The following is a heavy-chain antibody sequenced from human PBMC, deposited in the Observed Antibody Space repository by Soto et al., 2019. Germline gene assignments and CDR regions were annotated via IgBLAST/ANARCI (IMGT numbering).Heavy chain of an antibody. J-gene: IGHJ6*02. V-gene: IGHV1-69*13. Sequence: SVKVSCKASGGTFSSYAISWVRQAPGQGLEWMGGIIPIFGTANYAQKFQGRVTITADESTSTAYMELSSLRSEDTAVYYCARASGLGGVYCYYGMDVWGQGTTVTVSS. CDR2: IIPIFGTA. CDR3: ARASGLGGVYCYYGMDV. CDR1: GGTFSSYA. D-gene: IGHD3-10*01.